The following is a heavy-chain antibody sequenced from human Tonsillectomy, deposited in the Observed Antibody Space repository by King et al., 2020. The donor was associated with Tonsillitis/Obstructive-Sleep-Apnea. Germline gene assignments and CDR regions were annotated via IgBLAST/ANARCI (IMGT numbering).Heavy chain of an antibody. V-gene: IGHV4-34*01. CDR3: ARSSPVDFWSPNWFDP. Sequence: VQLQQWGAGLLKPSETLSLNCGVYGGSFSGYYWSWIRQPPGKGLEWIGEINHSGSTNYNPSLKSRVTISVDTSKKQFSLKLSSVTAADTAVYYCARSSPVDFWSPNWFDPWGQETLVTVSS. J-gene: IGHJ5*02. CDR2: INHSGST. CDR1: GGSFSGYY. D-gene: IGHD3-3*01.